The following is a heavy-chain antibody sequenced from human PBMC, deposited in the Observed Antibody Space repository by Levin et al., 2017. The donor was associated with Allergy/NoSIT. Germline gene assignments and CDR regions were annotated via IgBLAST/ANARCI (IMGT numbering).Heavy chain of an antibody. CDR2: IYPGDSDS. CDR3: VRHRPVYLTYGVDV. Sequence: AGGSLRLSCKGSGYTFTTYWIGWVRQMPGEGLEWMGIIYPGDSDSRYSPSFQGQVTISADKSINTAYLQWSSLKASDTAMYYCVRHRPVYLTYGVDVWGQGTTVTVSS. J-gene: IGHJ6*02. V-gene: IGHV5-51*01. CDR1: GYTFTTYW. D-gene: IGHD2/OR15-2a*01.